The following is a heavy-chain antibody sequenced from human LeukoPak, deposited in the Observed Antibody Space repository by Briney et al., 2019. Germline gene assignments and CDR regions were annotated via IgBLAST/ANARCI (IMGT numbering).Heavy chain of an antibody. J-gene: IGHJ4*02. Sequence: ASMKVSCKTSGYTFTVYYMHWVRQAPGQGLEWMGWINPNSGGTSSAQKFQGRVTMTRDTSISTAYMELSRLTSDDTAVYYCARGGDTAMGIPLYYFDYWGQGTLVTVSS. D-gene: IGHD5-18*01. CDR2: INPNSGGT. CDR1: GYTFTVYY. V-gene: IGHV1-2*02. CDR3: ARGGDTAMGIPLYYFDY.